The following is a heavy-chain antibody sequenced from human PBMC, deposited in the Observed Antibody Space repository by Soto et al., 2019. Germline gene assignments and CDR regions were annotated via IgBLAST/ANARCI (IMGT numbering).Heavy chain of an antibody. J-gene: IGHJ6*02. CDR3: AKVRLRATTITDFYYYGMNV. CDR1: GFTFDNYA. V-gene: IGHV3-23*01. Sequence: GGSLRLSCAASGFTFDNYAMNWVRQAPGKGLEWVSGITGSGANTYYADSVKGRFTISRDNSKNTLYVQLNSRRVEDTAIYYFAKVRLRATTITDFYYYGMNVWGQGTMVALAS. CDR2: ITGSGANT. D-gene: IGHD3-16*01.